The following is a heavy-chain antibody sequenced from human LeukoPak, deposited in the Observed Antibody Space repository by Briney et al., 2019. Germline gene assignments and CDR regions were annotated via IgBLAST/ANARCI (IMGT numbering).Heavy chain of an antibody. CDR1: GGSISSYY. J-gene: IGHJ4*02. CDR2: IYYSGST. CDR3: AREASRSGSYYFDY. Sequence: SETLSLTCTVSGGSISSYYWSWIRQPPGKGLEWIGYIYYSGSTYYNPSLKSRFTISVDTSKNQFSLKLSSVTAADTAVYYCAREASRSGSYYFDYWGQGTLVTVSS. V-gene: IGHV4-59*12. D-gene: IGHD3-10*01.